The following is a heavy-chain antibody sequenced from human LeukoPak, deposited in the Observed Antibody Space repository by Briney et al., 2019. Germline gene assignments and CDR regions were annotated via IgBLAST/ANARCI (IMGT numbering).Heavy chain of an antibody. CDR3: ARDLDYYGSGSYGY. CDR2: INWNGGST. J-gene: IGHJ4*02. CDR1: GFSFSSNS. V-gene: IGHV3-20*04. Sequence: TGGSLRLSCAASGFSFSSNSMNWVRQAPGKGLEWVSGINWNGGSTGYADSVKGRFTISRDNAKNSLYLQMNSLRAEDTALYYCARDLDYYGSGSYGYWGQGTLVTVSS. D-gene: IGHD3-10*01.